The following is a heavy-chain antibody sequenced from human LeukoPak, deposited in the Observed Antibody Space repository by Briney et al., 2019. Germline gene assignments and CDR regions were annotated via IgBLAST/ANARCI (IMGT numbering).Heavy chain of an antibody. CDR2: ISAYNGNT. D-gene: IGHD3-3*02. J-gene: IGHJ5*02. CDR3: ARTSIFGVVIMSPGWFDP. Sequence: GASVKVSCKASGYTFTSYGISWVRQAPGQGLEWMGWISAYNGNTNYAQKLQGRVTMTTDTSTSTAYMELRSLKSDATAVYYCARTSIFGVVIMSPGWFDPWGQGTLVTVSS. V-gene: IGHV1-18*01. CDR1: GYTFTSYG.